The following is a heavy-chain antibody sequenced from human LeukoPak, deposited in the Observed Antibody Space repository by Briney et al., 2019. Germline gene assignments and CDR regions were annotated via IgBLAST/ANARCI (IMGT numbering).Heavy chain of an antibody. D-gene: IGHD5-12*01. CDR1: GFTFSSYG. J-gene: IGHJ4*02. CDR2: IWYDGSNE. Sequence: GGSLRLSCAASGFTFSSYGMHWVRQAPGKGLEGVTFIWYDGSNEYYADSVQGRFTISRDNSKNTLYLQMNSLRAEDTAVYYCARGRGYSGYSYYFDYWGQGTLVTVSS. CDR3: ARGRGYSGYSYYFDY. V-gene: IGHV3-33*01.